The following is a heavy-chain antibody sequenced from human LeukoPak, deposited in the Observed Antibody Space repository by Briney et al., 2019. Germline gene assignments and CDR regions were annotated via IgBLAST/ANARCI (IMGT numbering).Heavy chain of an antibody. J-gene: IGHJ4*02. Sequence: SVKVSCKASGGTFSSYAISWVRQAPGQGLEWMGGIIPIFGTANYAQKFQGRVTITADESTSTAYMELSSLRSEDTAVYYCATIDEVGATAIEGNYWGQGTLVTVSS. CDR2: IIPIFGTA. CDR3: ATIDEVGATAIEGNY. D-gene: IGHD1-26*01. CDR1: GGTFSSYA. V-gene: IGHV1-69*13.